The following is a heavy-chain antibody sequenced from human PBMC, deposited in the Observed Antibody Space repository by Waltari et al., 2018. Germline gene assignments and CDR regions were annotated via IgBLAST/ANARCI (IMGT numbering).Heavy chain of an antibody. Sequence: QVQLVQSGAEVKKPGSSVKVSCKASGGTFSSYAISWVRQAPGQGLGWMGGCIPIFGTANCAQKCQGRVTITADESTSTAYMELGSLRSEDTAVYYCARESPDRGGSYYHNAFDIWGQGTMVTVSS. V-gene: IGHV1-69*01. CDR1: GGTFSSYA. CDR3: ARESPDRGGSYYHNAFDI. D-gene: IGHD1-26*01. CDR2: CIPIFGTA. J-gene: IGHJ3*02.